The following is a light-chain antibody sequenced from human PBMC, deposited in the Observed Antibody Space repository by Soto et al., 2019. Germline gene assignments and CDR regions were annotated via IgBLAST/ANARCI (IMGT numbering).Light chain of an antibody. V-gene: IGLV2-8*01. Sequence: QSALTQPPSASGSPGQSVTISCTGTSSDVGGYNFVSWYQQHPGKVPKTMIYEVSKRPSGVPDRFSGSKSGNMASLTVSGLQAEDEADYYCSSFGGGNKVLFGGGTKVTVL. J-gene: IGLJ3*02. CDR1: SSDVGGYNF. CDR3: SSFGGGNKVL. CDR2: EVS.